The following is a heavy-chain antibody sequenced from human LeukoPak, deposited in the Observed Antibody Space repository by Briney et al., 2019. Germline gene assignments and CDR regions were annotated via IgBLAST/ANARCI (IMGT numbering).Heavy chain of an antibody. D-gene: IGHD4-17*01. CDR1: GGSLISDDSY. J-gene: IGHJ4*02. CDR3: ARQLSNYGDYVGAFDS. Sequence: SQTLSLTCSVSGGSLISDDSYWSWTRHPPGKGLEWIGYIYYSGSTYYNPSLESRVTISIDTSKNHFSLRLSSVTAADTAVYYCARQLSNYGDYVGAFDSWGQGTLVTVSS. V-gene: IGHV4-30-4*01. CDR2: IYYSGST.